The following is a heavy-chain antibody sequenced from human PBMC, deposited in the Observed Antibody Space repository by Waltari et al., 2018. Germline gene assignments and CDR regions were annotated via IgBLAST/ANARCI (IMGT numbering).Heavy chain of an antibody. CDR2: ISSSSSYI. CDR1: GFTFSSYS. CDR3: ARDRGLERPINWFDP. V-gene: IGHV3-21*01. Sequence: EVQLVESGGGLVKPGGSLRLSCAASGFTFSSYSMNWVRQAPGKGLEWVSSISSSSSYIYYADSVKGRCTISRDNAKNSLYLQMNSLRAEDTAVYYCARDRGLERPINWFDPWGQGTLVTVSS. D-gene: IGHD1-1*01. J-gene: IGHJ5*02.